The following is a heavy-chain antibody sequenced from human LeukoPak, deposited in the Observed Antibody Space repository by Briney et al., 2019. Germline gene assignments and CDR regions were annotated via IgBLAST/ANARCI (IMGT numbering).Heavy chain of an antibody. CDR3: ARGLDILTGYSAFDI. J-gene: IGHJ3*02. CDR2: ISSSGSTI. Sequence: GGSLRLSCAASGFTVSSNYMSWVRQVPGKGLEWVSYISSSGSTIYYADSVKGRFTISRDNAKNSLYLQMNSLRAEDTAVYYCARGLDILTGYSAFDIWGQGTMVTVSS. D-gene: IGHD3-9*01. V-gene: IGHV3-11*04. CDR1: GFTVSSNY.